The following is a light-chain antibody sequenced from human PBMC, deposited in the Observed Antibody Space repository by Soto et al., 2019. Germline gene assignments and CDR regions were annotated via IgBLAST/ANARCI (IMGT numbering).Light chain of an antibody. V-gene: IGKV3D-15*01. CDR3: QQYNNWPVT. CDR1: QSVSSY. J-gene: IGKJ5*01. CDR2: EAS. Sequence: EIVLTQSPATLSLSPGERATLSCRASQSVSSYLAWYQQKPGQAPRLLMYEASNRATGIPARFSGRESGTEFTLTISSLQSEDFALYYCQQYNNWPVTFGQGTRLEIK.